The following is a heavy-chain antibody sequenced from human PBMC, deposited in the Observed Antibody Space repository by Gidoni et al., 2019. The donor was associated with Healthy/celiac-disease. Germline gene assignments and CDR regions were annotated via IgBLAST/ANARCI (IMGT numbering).Heavy chain of an antibody. CDR1: GGSISSSSYY. Sequence: QLQLQEWGPGLVKPSETLSLTCTVSGGSISSSSYYWGWIRQPPGKGLEWIGSIYYSGSTYYNPSLKSRVTISVDTSKNQFSLKLSSVTAADTAVYYCARLIRALKQTTVTTRGGIDYWGQGTLVTVSS. CDR3: ARLIRALKQTTVTTRGGIDY. J-gene: IGHJ4*02. CDR2: IYYSGST. V-gene: IGHV4-39*01. D-gene: IGHD4-17*01.